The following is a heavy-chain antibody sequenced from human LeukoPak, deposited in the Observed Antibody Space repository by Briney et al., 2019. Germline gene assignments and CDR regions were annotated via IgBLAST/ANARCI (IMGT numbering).Heavy chain of an antibody. CDR1: GFTFSSYA. V-gene: IGHV3-23*01. CDR3: AKLAYSSSTPPPYYYYYMDV. Sequence: GGSLRLSCAASGFTFSSYAMSWVRQAPGKGLEWVSAISGSGGSTYYADSVKGRFTISRDNSKNTLYLQMNSLRAEDTAVYYCAKLAYSSSTPPPYYYYYMDVWGKGTTVTVSS. J-gene: IGHJ6*03. CDR2: ISGSGGST. D-gene: IGHD6-6*01.